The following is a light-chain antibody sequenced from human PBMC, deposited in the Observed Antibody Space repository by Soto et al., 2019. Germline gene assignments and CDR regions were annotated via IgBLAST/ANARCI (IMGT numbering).Light chain of an antibody. CDR3: TSYAGGNNV. CDR2: EVN. Sequence: QSALTQPHSASGSPGQSVTISCTGTSSDVGGYNYVSWYQQHPGKVPKLMVYEVNKRPSGVPDRFSGSKSGNTASLTVSVLQSEDEADYYCTSYAGGNNVFGTGTKLTVL. J-gene: IGLJ1*01. V-gene: IGLV2-8*01. CDR1: SSDVGGYNY.